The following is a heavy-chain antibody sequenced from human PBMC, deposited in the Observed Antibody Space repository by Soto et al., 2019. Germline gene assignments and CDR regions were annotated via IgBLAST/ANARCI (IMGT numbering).Heavy chain of an antibody. CDR1: GFTFSSYA. Sequence: GGSLRLSCAASGFTFSSYAMSWVRQAPGKGLEWVSAISGSGGSTYYADSVKGRFTISRDNSKNTLYLQMNSLRAEDTAVYYCAKDNNGDYYYYGMDVWGQGTTVTVSS. CDR3: AKDNNGDYYYYGMDV. CDR2: ISGSGGST. J-gene: IGHJ6*02. D-gene: IGHD4-17*01. V-gene: IGHV3-23*01.